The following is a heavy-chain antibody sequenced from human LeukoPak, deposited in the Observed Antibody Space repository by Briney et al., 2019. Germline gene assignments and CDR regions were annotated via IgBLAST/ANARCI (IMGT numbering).Heavy chain of an antibody. CDR2: ISGSSGTI. D-gene: IGHD2-2*01. V-gene: IGHV3-48*04. J-gene: IGHJ4*02. CDR3: ARFGVPAALDF. CDR1: GFTLRSYS. Sequence: GGSLRLSCAASGFTLRSYSMTWVRQAPGKGLEWVSYISGSSGTIYYADSAKGRFTISRDNSKNSLYLQMNRLRAEDTAVYYCARFGVPAALDFWGEGTLVTVSS.